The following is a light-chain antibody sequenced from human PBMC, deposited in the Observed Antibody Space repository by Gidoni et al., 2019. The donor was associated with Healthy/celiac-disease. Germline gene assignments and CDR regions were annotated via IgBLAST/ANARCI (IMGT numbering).Light chain of an antibody. Sequence: QSVLTQPPSVSGAPGQRVTISCTGSSSNIGAGYDVHWYQQLPGPAPKLLIHGNSNRPSGVPDRFSGSKSGTSASLAITGLQAEDEADYYCQSYDSTQVVFGGGTKLTVL. V-gene: IGLV1-40*01. J-gene: IGLJ2*01. CDR2: GNS. CDR1: SSNIGAGYD. CDR3: QSYDSTQVV.